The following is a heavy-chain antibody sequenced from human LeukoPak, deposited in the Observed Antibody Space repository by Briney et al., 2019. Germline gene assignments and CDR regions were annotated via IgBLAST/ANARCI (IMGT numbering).Heavy chain of an antibody. CDR2: IYYSGST. J-gene: IGHJ4*02. Sequence: PSETLSLTCTVSGGSISSYYWSWIRQPPGKGLEWIGYIYYSGSTNYNPSLKSRVTISVDTSKNQFSLKLRSVTAADTAVYYCARVGCSSTSCYQRGQKLDYWGQGTLVTVSS. V-gene: IGHV4-59*01. D-gene: IGHD2-2*01. CDR3: ARVGCSSTSCYQRGQKLDY. CDR1: GGSISSYY.